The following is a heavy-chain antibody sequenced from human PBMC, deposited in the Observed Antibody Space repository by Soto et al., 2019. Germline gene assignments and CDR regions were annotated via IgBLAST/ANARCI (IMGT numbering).Heavy chain of an antibody. D-gene: IGHD5-12*01. CDR1: GGSISSGDYY. CDR3: ARRVEMATIDAFDI. J-gene: IGHJ3*02. V-gene: IGHV4-30-4*01. Sequence: QVQLQESGPGLVKPSQTLSLTCTVSGGSISSGDYYWSWIRQPPGKGLEWIGYIYYSGSTYYNPSLKSRVTXXVXTXXNQFSLKLSSVTAADTAVYYCARRVEMATIDAFDIWGQGTMVTVSS. CDR2: IYYSGST.